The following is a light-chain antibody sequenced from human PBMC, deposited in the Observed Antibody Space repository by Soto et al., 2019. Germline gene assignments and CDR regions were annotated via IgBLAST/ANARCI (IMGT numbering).Light chain of an antibody. Sequence: QPVLTQPPSVSAAPGQKVTISCSGSTSNIGNKYVSWYQQVPGTAPKLLTYDNNQRPSGIPDRFSGSKSGTSATLGITGLQTGDEADYYCGTWDSSLSAGVFGGGTKLTVL. CDR2: DNN. CDR1: TSNIGNKY. CDR3: GTWDSSLSAGV. J-gene: IGLJ2*01. V-gene: IGLV1-51*01.